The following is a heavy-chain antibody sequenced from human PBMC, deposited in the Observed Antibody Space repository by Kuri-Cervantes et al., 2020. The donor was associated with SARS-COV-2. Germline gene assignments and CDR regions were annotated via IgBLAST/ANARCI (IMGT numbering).Heavy chain of an antibody. Sequence: SETLSLTCTVSGGSISSYYWSWIRQPAGKGLEWIGRIYTSGSTNYNPSLKSRVTMSVDTSNNQVSLGLTSATAADTAVYYCGKVSWLQLWHRYSDSWGQGTLVTVSS. J-gene: IGHJ4*02. V-gene: IGHV4-4*07. D-gene: IGHD5-24*01. CDR1: GGSISSYY. CDR2: IYTSGST. CDR3: GKVSWLQLWHRYSDS.